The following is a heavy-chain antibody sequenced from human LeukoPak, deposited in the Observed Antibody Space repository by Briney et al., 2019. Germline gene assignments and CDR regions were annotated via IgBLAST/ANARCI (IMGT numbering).Heavy chain of an antibody. V-gene: IGHV3-30*01. D-gene: IGHD2-2*01. CDR3: ARSSISHHYYFYYMDV. CDR2: ISHDGNDK. J-gene: IGHJ6*03. Sequence: GGSLRLSCAASGFTFSSYAMHWVRQAPGKGLEWVAVISHDGNDKYFADSVRGRFTISRDISKNTLYLQTNSLRADDTAVYYCARSSISHHYYFYYMDVWGKGPTVIVSS. CDR1: GFTFSSYA.